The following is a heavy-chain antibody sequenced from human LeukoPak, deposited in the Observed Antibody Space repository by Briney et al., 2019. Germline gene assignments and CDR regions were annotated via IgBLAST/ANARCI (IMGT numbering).Heavy chain of an antibody. CDR2: IIPIFGTA. Sequence: SVKVSCKASGYTFTNYNIDWVRQAPGQGLEWMGGIIPIFGTANYAQKFQGRVTITADESTSTAYMELSSLRSEDTAVYYCAGAHSQGNECFQHWGQGTLVTVSS. J-gene: IGHJ1*01. CDR1: GYTFTNYN. V-gene: IGHV1-69*13. D-gene: IGHD1-26*01. CDR3: AGAHSQGNECFQH.